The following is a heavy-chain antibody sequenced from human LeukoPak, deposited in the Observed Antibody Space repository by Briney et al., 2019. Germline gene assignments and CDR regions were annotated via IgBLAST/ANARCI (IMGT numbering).Heavy chain of an antibody. CDR2: MSNNGVTQ. D-gene: IGHD3-22*01. CDR1: GFSFRNYV. J-gene: IGHJ4*02. V-gene: IGHV3-30*09. CDR3: VRGGYYSLGRRPTLYFDS. Sequence: PGGSLRLSCAASGFSFRNYVLHWVRQAPGKGLEWVAVMSNNGVTQFYADSVKGRFAVSRDDSKNTLYLQMNSLRVEDTALFYCVRGGYYSLGRRPTLYFDSWGQGTLVTVSS.